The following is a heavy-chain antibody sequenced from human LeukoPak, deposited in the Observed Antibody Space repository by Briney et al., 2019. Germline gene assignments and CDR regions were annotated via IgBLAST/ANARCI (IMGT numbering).Heavy chain of an antibody. V-gene: IGHV1-2*02. CDR2: INPNSGGT. CDR1: GYTFTGYY. J-gene: IGHJ4*02. D-gene: IGHD2-2*01. CDR3: ARESAGPNCSSTSCYFRRVN. Sequence: ASVKVSCKASGYTFTGYYMHWVRQAPRQGLEWMGWINPNSGGTNYAQKFQGRVTMTRDTSISTAYMELSRLRSDDTAVYYCARESAGPNCSSTSCYFRRVNWGQGTLVTVSS.